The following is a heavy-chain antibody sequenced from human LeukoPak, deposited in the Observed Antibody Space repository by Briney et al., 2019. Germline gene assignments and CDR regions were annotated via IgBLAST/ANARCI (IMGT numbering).Heavy chain of an antibody. J-gene: IGHJ4*02. V-gene: IGHV3-9*01. CDR3: AKEKRRLYSSGSYFDY. Sequence: PGGSLRLSCAASGFTFDDYAMHWVRQAPGKGLEWVSGISWNSGSIGYADSVKGRFTISRDNAKNSLYLQTNSLRAEDTALYYCAKEKRRLYSSGSYFDYWGQGTLVTVSS. D-gene: IGHD6-19*01. CDR1: GFTFDDYA. CDR2: ISWNSGSI.